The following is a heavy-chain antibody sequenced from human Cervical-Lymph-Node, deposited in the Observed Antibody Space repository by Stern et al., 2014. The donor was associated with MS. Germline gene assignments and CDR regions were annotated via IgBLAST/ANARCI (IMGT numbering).Heavy chain of an antibody. CDR1: QYNLTTHA. D-gene: IGHD3-16*01. J-gene: IGHJ4*02. CDR3: ATWGSGISPPLFY. Sequence: VQLLQSGTELKKPGASVKVSCTASQYNLTTHAINWVRQAPGQWLEWMGWISTNTVSPTFAQVFTGRFVFSLDPSINTAYLQISSRKADDSAVYYCATWGSGISPPLFYWGQGTLFSVSS. V-gene: IGHV7-4-1*02. CDR2: ISTNTVSP.